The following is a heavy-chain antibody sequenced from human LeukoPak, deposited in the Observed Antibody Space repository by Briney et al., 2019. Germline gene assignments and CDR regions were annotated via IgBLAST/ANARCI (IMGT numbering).Heavy chain of an antibody. CDR1: GGTFSSYA. Sequence: SVKVSCKASGGTFSSYAISWVRQAPGQGLEWMGGIIPIFGTANYAQKFQGRVTITADESTSTAYMELSSLRSEDTAVYYCAREGLDTAMVRGIFDYWGQGTLVTVSS. CDR2: IIPIFGTA. CDR3: AREGLDTAMVRGIFDY. D-gene: IGHD5-18*01. V-gene: IGHV1-69*13. J-gene: IGHJ4*02.